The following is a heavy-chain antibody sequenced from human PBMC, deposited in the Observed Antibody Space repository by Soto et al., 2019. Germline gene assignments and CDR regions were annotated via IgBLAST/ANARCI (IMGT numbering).Heavy chain of an antibody. J-gene: IGHJ4*02. CDR3: ARDGPAGSVGVIDY. CDR1: GFTLSYHA. CDR2: ISNDGRRQ. D-gene: IGHD3-10*01. Sequence: QVKLVESGGDVVQPGRSLRLTCVASGFTLSYHAMHWIRQAPGKGLEWVAVISNDGRRQLYADSVRGQFIISRDNSKNTLYREMDSRRVEDTAVYYCARDGPAGSVGVIDYCGQGTLVTVSS. V-gene: IGHV3-30*04.